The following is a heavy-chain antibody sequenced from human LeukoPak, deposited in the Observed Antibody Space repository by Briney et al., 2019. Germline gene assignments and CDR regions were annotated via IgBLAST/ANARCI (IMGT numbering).Heavy chain of an antibody. CDR2: TYPGDSDT. CDR3: ARRAYYYDSSGYSHDY. D-gene: IGHD3-22*01. V-gene: IGHV5-51*01. Sequence: GESLKISCKGSGYSFTSYWIGWVCQMPGKGLEWMGITYPGDSDTRYSPSFQGQVTISADKSISTAYLQWSSLKASDTAMYYCARRAYYYDSSGYSHDYWGQGTLVTVSS. J-gene: IGHJ4*02. CDR1: GYSFTSYW.